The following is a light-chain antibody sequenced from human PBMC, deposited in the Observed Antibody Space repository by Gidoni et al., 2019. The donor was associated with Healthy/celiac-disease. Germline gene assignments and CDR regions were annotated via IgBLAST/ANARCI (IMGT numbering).Light chain of an antibody. CDR2: GAS. J-gene: IGKJ3*01. Sequence: EIVMTQSPATLSVSPGERATLSCRASQSVNSNLAWYQQKPGQAPRLLIYGASTRATGIPARFSGSGSGTEFTLTISSLQSEDFAVYYCQQYNNWPLLITFGPGTKVDIK. CDR1: QSVNSN. V-gene: IGKV3-15*01. CDR3: QQYNNWPLLIT.